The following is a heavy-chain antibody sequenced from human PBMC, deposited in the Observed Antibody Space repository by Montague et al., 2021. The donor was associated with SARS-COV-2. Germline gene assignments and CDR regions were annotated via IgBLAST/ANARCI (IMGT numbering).Heavy chain of an antibody. V-gene: IGHV4-61*05. CDR3: ARHYSATLPAVY. Sequence: SETLSLTCTVSGGSISSSSYYWGWIRQPPGEGLEWIGYISDSGSTNYNPSLTSRVIMSVDTSKNQFSLKVNSVTAADTAVYYCARHYSATLPAVYWGQGTLVTVSS. D-gene: IGHD2-15*01. CDR2: ISDSGST. CDR1: GGSISSSSYY. J-gene: IGHJ4*02.